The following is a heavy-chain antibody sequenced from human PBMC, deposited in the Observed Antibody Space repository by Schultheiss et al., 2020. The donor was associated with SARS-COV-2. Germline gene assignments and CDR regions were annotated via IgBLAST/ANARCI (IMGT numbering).Heavy chain of an antibody. J-gene: IGHJ5*02. D-gene: IGHD5-24*01. CDR2: IRSKAYGGTT. Sequence: GGSLRLSCAASGFTFNNYWMHWVRQAPGKGLEWVGFIRSKAYGGTTEYAASVKGRFTISRDDSKSIAYLQMNSLKTEDTAVYYCARFWWGDDYNSRNNWFDPWGQGTLVTVSS. CDR1: GFTFNNYW. CDR3: ARFWWGDDYNSRNNWFDP. V-gene: IGHV3-71*01.